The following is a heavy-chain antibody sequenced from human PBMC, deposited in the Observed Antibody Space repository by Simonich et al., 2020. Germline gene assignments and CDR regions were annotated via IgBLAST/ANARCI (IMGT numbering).Heavy chain of an antibody. V-gene: IGHV1-18*01. CDR2: ISADNGNT. CDR3: ARASRGTWWYYYFDY. CDR1: GYTFTSYG. Sequence: QVQLVQSGAEVKKPGASVKVSCKASGYTFTSYGISWVRQAPGQGLEWMGGISADNGNTNYAQKRQGSGTMTTDTSTSTAYMELRSLRSDDTAVYYCARASRGTWWYYYFDYWGQGTLVTVSS. D-gene: IGHD2-15*01. J-gene: IGHJ4*02.